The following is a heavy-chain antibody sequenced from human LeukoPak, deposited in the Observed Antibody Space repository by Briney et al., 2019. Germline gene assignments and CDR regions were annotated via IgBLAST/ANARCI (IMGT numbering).Heavy chain of an antibody. D-gene: IGHD5-18*01. J-gene: IGHJ4*02. CDR3: AKTPARYSYGEDTHFDY. Sequence: GGSLRLSCAASGFTFSSYSMNWVRQAPGKGLEWVAFIQFDGSKIDYADSVKGRFTISRDNSKNTLYLQMNSLRAEDTAVYYCAKTPARYSYGEDTHFDYWGQGTLVTVSS. V-gene: IGHV3-30*02. CDR2: IQFDGSKI. CDR1: GFTFSSYS.